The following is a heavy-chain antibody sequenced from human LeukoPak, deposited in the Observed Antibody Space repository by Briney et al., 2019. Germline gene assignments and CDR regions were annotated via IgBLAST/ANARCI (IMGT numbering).Heavy chain of an antibody. J-gene: IGHJ4*02. CDR2: ISSSSSYI. Sequence: GGSLRLSCAASGFTFSSYMMNWVRQAPGKGLEWVSSISSSSSYIYYADSVKGRFTISRDNAKNSLYLQMNSLRAEDTAVYYCARDRGHWGFDYWGQGTLVTVSS. CDR3: ARDRGHWGFDY. CDR1: GFTFSSYM. V-gene: IGHV3-21*01. D-gene: IGHD7-27*01.